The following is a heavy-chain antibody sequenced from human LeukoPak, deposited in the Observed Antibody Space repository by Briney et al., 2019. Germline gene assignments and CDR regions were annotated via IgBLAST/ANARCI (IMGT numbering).Heavy chain of an antibody. CDR2: ISGPATTS. D-gene: IGHD6-25*01. CDR3: AKPGGPGIAARGAFDI. CDR1: GFTFNNFA. V-gene: IGHV3-23*01. Sequence: GGSLRLSCAASGFTFNNFALHWVRQAPGKGLEWVSGISGPATTSYYADSVKGRFTISRDNSRNTLYLQMNSLRAEDTAVYYCAKPGGPGIAARGAFDIWGQGTMVTVSS. J-gene: IGHJ3*02.